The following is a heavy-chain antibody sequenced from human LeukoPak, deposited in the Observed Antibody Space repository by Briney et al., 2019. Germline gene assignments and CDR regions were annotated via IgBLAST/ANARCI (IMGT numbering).Heavy chain of an antibody. CDR2: ITHTGSHI. CDR1: TLTFSDHY. Sequence: GESMTLSCPASTLTFSDHYMSWIRQPQGKGGQWISRITHTGSHIFYADSVRGRLTISRDNAPNSLCLQMNSLRAEDTAVYYCARDAETSSKVDYWGQGTLVTVSS. CDR3: ARDAETSSKVDY. V-gene: IGHV3-11*01. D-gene: IGHD2-2*01. J-gene: IGHJ4*02.